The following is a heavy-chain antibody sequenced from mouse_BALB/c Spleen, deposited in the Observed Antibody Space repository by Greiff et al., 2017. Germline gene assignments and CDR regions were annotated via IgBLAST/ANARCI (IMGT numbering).Heavy chain of an antibody. CDR3: ARNYYGSAMDY. V-gene: IGHV2-2*02. CDR2: IWSGGST. CDR1: GFSLTSYG. J-gene: IGHJ4*01. Sequence: VQLQQSGPGLVQPSQSLSITCTVSGFSLTSYGVHWVRQSPGKGLEWLGVIWSGGSTDYNAAFISRLSISKDNSKSQVFFKMNSLQANDTAIYYSARNYYGSAMDYWGQGTSVTGSS. D-gene: IGHD1-1*01.